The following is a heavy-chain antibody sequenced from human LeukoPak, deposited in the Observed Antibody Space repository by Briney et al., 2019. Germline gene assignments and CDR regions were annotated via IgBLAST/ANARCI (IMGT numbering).Heavy chain of an antibody. V-gene: IGHV4-39*01. CDR2: MYFSGST. Sequence: SYTLSLTCTVSGGSVSSSFYYWGWIGAPPGKRLEWCACMYFSGSTHYNPSLKSRVSISVNTSKNQFSLRLTSVTAADTGVYYCANAASYSVEYWGEGTLVTVSS. J-gene: IGHJ4*02. CDR1: GGSVSSSFYY. D-gene: IGHD1-26*01. CDR3: ANAASYSVEY.